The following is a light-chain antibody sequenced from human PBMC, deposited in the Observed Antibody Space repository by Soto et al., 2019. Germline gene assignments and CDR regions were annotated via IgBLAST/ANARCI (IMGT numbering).Light chain of an antibody. CDR2: GNH. V-gene: IGLV1-51*01. CDR3: GTWDSSLSAGV. J-gene: IGLJ2*01. CDR1: SSNIGNNY. Sequence: QSVLTQPPSVSAAPGQKDTISCIGSSSNIGNNYVSWFQHLPGTTPKLLIFGNHERPSGIPDRFSGPKSGTSATLGITGLQPGDEADYYCGTWDSSLSAGVFGGGTKLTVL.